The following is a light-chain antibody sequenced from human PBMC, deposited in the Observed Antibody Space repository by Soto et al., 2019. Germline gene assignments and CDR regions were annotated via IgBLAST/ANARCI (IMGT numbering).Light chain of an antibody. CDR3: QPNGALPPS. Sequence: VLTQSPGTLSLSPGERATLSCRASQSVINNYLAWYQQKPAQAPRLLIYDVSIRATGIPDRFSGSGSGTDVTVTTSRLEPEDFAVYYCQPNGALPPSFGQGTTVEVK. CDR1: QSVINNY. J-gene: IGKJ1*01. CDR2: DVS. V-gene: IGKV3-20*01.